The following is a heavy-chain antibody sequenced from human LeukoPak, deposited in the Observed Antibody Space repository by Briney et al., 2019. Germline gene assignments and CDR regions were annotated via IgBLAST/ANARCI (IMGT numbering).Heavy chain of an antibody. V-gene: IGHV4-59*08. Sequence: SETLSLTCTVSGGSISSYYWSWVRQPPGKGLEWIGYFYYSESTDYNPSLKSRVTISVDTSKNQLSLKLSFVTAADTAVYYCARHNDYSRAFDIWGQGTMVTVSS. CDR3: ARHNDYSRAFDI. J-gene: IGHJ3*02. CDR1: GGSISSYY. D-gene: IGHD4-11*01. CDR2: FYYSEST.